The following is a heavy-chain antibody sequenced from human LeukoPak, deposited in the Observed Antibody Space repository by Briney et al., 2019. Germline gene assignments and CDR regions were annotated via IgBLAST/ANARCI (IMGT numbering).Heavy chain of an antibody. J-gene: IGHJ4*02. CDR1: GYTFTSNY. Sequence: ASVKVSCKASGYTFTSNYIHWVRQAPGQGLEWMGMIYPRDGSTSYAQKFQGRVTVTRDTSTSTVHMELSGLRSEDTAVYYCAREAFTTRCYDSWGQGTLVTVSS. D-gene: IGHD4/OR15-4a*01. CDR2: IYPRDGST. CDR3: AREAFTTRCYDS. V-gene: IGHV1-46*01.